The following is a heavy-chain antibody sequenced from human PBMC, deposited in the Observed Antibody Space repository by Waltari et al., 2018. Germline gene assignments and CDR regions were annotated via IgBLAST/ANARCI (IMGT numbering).Heavy chain of an antibody. CDR3: ARGGIYGDYYFDY. J-gene: IGHJ4*02. Sequence: QVQLVQSGAEVKKPGASVKVSCKASGYTFTSYAMHWVRQAPGQRLEWMGWINAGNGNTKYSQKCQGRVTITRDTSASTAYMELSSLRSEDTAVYYCARGGIYGDYYFDYWGQGTLVTVSS. D-gene: IGHD4-17*01. CDR2: INAGNGNT. CDR1: GYTFTSYA. V-gene: IGHV1-3*01.